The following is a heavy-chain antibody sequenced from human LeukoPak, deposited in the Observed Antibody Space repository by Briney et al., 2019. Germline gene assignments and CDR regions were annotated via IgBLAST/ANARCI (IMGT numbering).Heavy chain of an antibody. V-gene: IGHV1-2*02. D-gene: IGHD4-17*01. CDR3: ARVRGTTTTVTDYYYYYMDV. CDR1: GYTLTELS. CDR2: INPNSGGT. Sequence: GASVKVSCKVSGYTLTELSMHWVRQAPGQGLEWMGWINPNSGGTNYAQKFQGRVTMTRDTSISTAYMELSRLRSDDTAVYYCARVRGTTTTVTDYYYYYMDVWGKGTTVTVSS. J-gene: IGHJ6*03.